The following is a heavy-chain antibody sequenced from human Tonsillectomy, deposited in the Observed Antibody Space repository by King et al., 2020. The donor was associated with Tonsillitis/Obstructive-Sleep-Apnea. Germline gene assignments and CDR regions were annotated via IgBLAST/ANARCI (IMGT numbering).Heavy chain of an antibody. Sequence: VQLVESGGGLVQPGGSLRLSCAASGFTFSSYSMNWVRQAPGKGLEWVSYISSSSSTIYYADSVKGLFTISSETAKNSLYLKMNSLRDEDTAVYYCARDMAVAGPAENYWGQGTLVTVSS. CDR2: ISSSSSTI. CDR3: ARDMAVAGPAENY. D-gene: IGHD6-19*01. V-gene: IGHV3-48*02. CDR1: GFTFSSYS. J-gene: IGHJ4*02.